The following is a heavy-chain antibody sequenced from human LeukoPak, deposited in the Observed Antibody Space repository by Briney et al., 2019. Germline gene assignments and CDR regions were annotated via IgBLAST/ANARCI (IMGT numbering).Heavy chain of an antibody. J-gene: IGHJ4*02. V-gene: IGHV3-30*18. CDR2: ISYDGSSK. CDR1: GFTFSRHA. Sequence: GGSLRLSCAASGFTFSRHAMSWVRQAPGKGLEWVAVISYDGSSKYYADSVKGRFTISRDNSKNTVYLQMNSLITEDTAVYYCAKVYDSSGYYPYYFDYWGQGTLVTVSS. D-gene: IGHD3-22*01. CDR3: AKVYDSSGYYPYYFDY.